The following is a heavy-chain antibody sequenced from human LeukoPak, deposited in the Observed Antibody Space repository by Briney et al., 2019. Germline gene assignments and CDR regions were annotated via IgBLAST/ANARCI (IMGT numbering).Heavy chain of an antibody. CDR1: GYSISSGYY. CDR2: IYHSGST. Sequence: SETLSLTCAVSGYSISSGYYWGWIRQPPGKGLEWIGSIYHSGSTYYNPSLKSRVTILVDTSKNQFSLKLSSVTAADTAVYYCASLYYDFWSGYYDAFDIWGQGTMVTVSS. CDR3: ASLYYDFWSGYYDAFDI. J-gene: IGHJ3*02. V-gene: IGHV4-38-2*01. D-gene: IGHD3-3*01.